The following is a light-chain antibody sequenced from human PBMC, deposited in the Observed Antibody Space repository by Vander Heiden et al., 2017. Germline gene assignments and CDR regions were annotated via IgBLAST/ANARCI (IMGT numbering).Light chain of an antibody. J-gene: IGLJ3*02. CDR1: SSNIGSNY. V-gene: IGLV1-47*01. CDR2: RKN. Sequence: QSVLPQPPSASGTPGQRVTISCSGSSSNIGSNYVYWYQQLPGTAPKLLIYRKNQRPSGVPDRFSGSKSGTSASLAISGLRSEDEADYYCAAWDDSLSAWVFGGGTKLTVL. CDR3: AAWDDSLSAWV.